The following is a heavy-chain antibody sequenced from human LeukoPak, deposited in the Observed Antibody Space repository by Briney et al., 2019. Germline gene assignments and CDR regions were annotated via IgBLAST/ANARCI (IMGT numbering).Heavy chain of an antibody. D-gene: IGHD6-13*01. Sequence: GGSLRLSCAASGFTFSNYAVSWVRQVPGKGLEWVANIAQDGREKNYVDSVKGRFIISRDNGKNSLYLEMNSLRAEDTAVYYCAREKQGSSWYDGKESFDYWGQGTLVTVSS. CDR3: AREKQGSSWYDGKESFDY. V-gene: IGHV3-7*01. J-gene: IGHJ4*02. CDR1: GFTFSNYA. CDR2: IAQDGREK.